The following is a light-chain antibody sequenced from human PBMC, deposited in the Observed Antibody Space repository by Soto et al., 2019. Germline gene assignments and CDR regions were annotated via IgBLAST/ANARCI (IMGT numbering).Light chain of an antibody. J-gene: IGKJ4*01. CDR3: QQLYNYPRT. V-gene: IGKV1-9*01. CDR1: QGISSSY. Sequence: DIQLTQSPSFLSASVGDRVTITCRASQGISSSYLAWYQQTPGKAPKILIYAASTLQSGGPSRFSGSGSGTEFTLTISSLQPEDFATYYCQQLYNYPRTFGGGSKV. CDR2: AAS.